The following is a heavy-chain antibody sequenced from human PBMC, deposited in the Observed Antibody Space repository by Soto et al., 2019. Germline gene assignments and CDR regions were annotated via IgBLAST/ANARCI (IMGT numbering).Heavy chain of an antibody. Sequence: NPSETLSLTCAVYGGSFSGYYWSWIRQPPGKGLEWIGEINHSGSTNYNPSLKSRVTISVDTSKNQFSLKLSSVTAADTAVYYCARGRITMVRGVIKSYGMDVWGQGTTVTVSS. CDR1: GGSFSGYY. D-gene: IGHD3-10*01. V-gene: IGHV4-34*01. CDR3: ARGRITMVRGVIKSYGMDV. CDR2: INHSGST. J-gene: IGHJ6*02.